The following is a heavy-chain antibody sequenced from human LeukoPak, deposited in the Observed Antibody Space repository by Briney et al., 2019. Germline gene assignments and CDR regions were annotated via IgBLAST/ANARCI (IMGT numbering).Heavy chain of an antibody. Sequence: SETLSLTCTVSGGSISSYYWSWIRQPPGKGLEWIGYIYTSGSTNYNPSLKSRVTISVDTSKNQFSLKLSSVTAADTAVYYCARYYDFWSGYYYMGVWGKGTTVTVSS. CDR2: IYTSGST. CDR3: ARYYDFWSGYYYMGV. D-gene: IGHD3-3*01. V-gene: IGHV4-4*09. CDR1: GGSISSYY. J-gene: IGHJ6*03.